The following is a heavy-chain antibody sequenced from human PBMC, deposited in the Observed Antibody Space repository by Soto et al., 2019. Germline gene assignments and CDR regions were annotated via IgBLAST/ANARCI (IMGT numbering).Heavy chain of an antibody. CDR1: GGSISSGDYY. CDR3: ARGSYYDSSGYYSFDY. V-gene: IGHV4-30-4*01. J-gene: IGHJ4*02. Sequence: LSLTCTVSGGSISSGDYYWSWIRQPPGKGLEWIGYIYYSGSTYYNPSLKSRVTISVDTSKNQFSLKLSSVTAADTAVYYCARGSYYDSSGYYSFDYWGQGTLVTVSS. CDR2: IYYSGST. D-gene: IGHD3-22*01.